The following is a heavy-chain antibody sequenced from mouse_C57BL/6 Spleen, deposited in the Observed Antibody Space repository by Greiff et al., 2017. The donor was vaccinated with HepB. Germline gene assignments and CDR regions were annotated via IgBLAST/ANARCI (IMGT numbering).Heavy chain of an antibody. J-gene: IGHJ4*01. Sequence: VHLVESGAELVKPGASVKISCKASGYAFSSYWMNWVKQRPGKGLEWIGQIYPGDGDTNYNGKFKGKATLTADKSSSTAYMQLSSLTSEDSAVYFCARFWDYDPHYAMDYWGQGTSVTVSS. CDR2: IYPGDGDT. CDR1: GYAFSSYW. D-gene: IGHD2-4*01. V-gene: IGHV1-80*01. CDR3: ARFWDYDPHYAMDY.